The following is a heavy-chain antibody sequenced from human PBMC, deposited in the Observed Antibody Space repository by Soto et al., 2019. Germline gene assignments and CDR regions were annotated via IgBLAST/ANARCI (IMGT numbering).Heavy chain of an antibody. Sequence: VTLVQSGAEVKKPGASVKVSCKASGYTFTSYGINWVRQAPGRGLEWMGWINPGNGNTKYSQQFQGRVIIDRDTSASTAYMELSSLRSEDTAVYYCARGGYFDSSNYLAYWGLGTLVTVSS. CDR3: ARGGYFDSSNYLAY. CDR2: INPGNGNT. V-gene: IGHV1-3*01. J-gene: IGHJ4*02. D-gene: IGHD3-22*01. CDR1: GYTFTSYG.